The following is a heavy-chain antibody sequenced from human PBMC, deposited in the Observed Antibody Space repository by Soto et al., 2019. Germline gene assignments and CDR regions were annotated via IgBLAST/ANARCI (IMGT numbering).Heavy chain of an antibody. V-gene: IGHV1-18*01. J-gene: IGHJ5*02. CDR2: ISAYNGNT. D-gene: IGHD3-3*01. Sequence: ASVKVSCKASGYTFTSYGISWVRQAPGQGLEWMGWISAYNGNTNYAQKLQGRVTMTTDTSTSTAYMELRSLRSDDTAVYYCARGVDTRMYYDFWSGYYTGPQSCFDPWGQGTLVPVSS. CDR3: ARGVDTRMYYDFWSGYYTGPQSCFDP. CDR1: GYTFTSYG.